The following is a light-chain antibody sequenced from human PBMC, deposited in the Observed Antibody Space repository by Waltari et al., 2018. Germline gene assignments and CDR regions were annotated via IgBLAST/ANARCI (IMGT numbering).Light chain of an antibody. CDR3: QQYYSIPRT. J-gene: IGKJ2*02. V-gene: IGKV4-1*01. CDR2: WAS. Sequence: DIVMTQSPDSLAVSLGERATINFQSSQSFLYNPDYKNYLAWYKQKPGQPPKLLSYWASIQESGVPDRFSGSGSGTDFTLTISSLQAEDVAVYYCQQYYSIPRTYGQGTKLEIK. CDR1: QSFLYNPDYKNY.